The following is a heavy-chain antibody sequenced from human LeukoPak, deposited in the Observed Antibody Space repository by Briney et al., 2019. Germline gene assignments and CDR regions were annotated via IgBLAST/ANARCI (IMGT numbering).Heavy chain of an antibody. V-gene: IGHV1-8*03. CDR2: MNPNSGNT. CDR1: GYTFTSYD. D-gene: IGHD6-13*01. CDR3: ARKRSSSWYRYWFDP. J-gene: IGHJ5*02. Sequence: ASVKVSCKASGYTFTSYDINWVRQATGQGLEWMGWMNPNSGNTGYAQKFQGRVTITRNTSISTAYMELSSPRSEDTAVYYCARKRSSSWYRYWFDPWGQGTLVTVSS.